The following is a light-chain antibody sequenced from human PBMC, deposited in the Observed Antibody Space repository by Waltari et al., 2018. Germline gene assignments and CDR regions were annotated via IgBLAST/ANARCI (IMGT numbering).Light chain of an antibody. CDR2: KTS. V-gene: IGKV3-20*01. CDR3: QQYSASPT. CDR1: QTVRSGF. J-gene: IGKJ1*01. Sequence: EIVLTQSPGTLSLSPGERATLSCRASQTVRSGFLAWYQQKPGQAPRLLIYKTSKRPAGIPGRFSGSASGTDFTLTIDRLEPEDFALYYCQQYSASPTFGQGTKVEI.